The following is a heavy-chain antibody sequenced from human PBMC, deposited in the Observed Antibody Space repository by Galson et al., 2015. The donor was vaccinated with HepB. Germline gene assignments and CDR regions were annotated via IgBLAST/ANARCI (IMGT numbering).Heavy chain of an antibody. CDR2: IYTGGST. CDR3: ARILYNWNLNYYYGMDV. J-gene: IGHJ6*02. Sequence: SLRLSCAASGFTVSSDYMNWVRQAPEKGLEWVSVIYTGGSTCYADSVKGRFTISRDNSKNTVYLQMNSLRPEDTAVYYCARILYNWNLNYYYGMDVWGQGTTVTVSS. D-gene: IGHD1-20*01. V-gene: IGHV3-66*02. CDR1: GFTVSSDY.